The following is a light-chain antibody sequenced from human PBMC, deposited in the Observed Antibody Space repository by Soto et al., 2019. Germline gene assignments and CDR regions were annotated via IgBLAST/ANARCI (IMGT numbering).Light chain of an antibody. V-gene: IGKV3-15*01. CDR2: GAS. CDR3: QQYNNWPPVT. J-gene: IGKJ4*01. Sequence: EIVMTQSPATLSVSPGERATLPCRASQSVSSNLAWYQQKPGQAPRLLIYGASTRANVIPARFSGSGSGTEFTLTISSLQSEDFAVYYCQQYNNWPPVTFGGGTKVEIK. CDR1: QSVSSN.